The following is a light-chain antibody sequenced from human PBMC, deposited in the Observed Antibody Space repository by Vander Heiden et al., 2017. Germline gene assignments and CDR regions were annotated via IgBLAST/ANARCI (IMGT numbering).Light chain of an antibody. J-gene: IGLJ2*01. CDR1: NIRSKS. V-gene: IGLV3-21*02. CDR2: DGG. CDR3: QVWDSSSDHGV. Sequence: SYVLTQPPSVSVAPGQTARITCGGNNIRSKSVYWYQQKPGQAPVLVVEDGGDRPSGIPERFSGSNSENTATLTISRVEAGDEADYYCQVWDSSSDHGVFGGGTKVT.